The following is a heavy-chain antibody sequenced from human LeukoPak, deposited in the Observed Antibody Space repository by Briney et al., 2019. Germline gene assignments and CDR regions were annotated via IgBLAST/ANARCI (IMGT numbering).Heavy chain of an antibody. V-gene: IGHV3-21*01. D-gene: IGHD3-10*01. Sequence: GGFLRLSCAASGFTFSSYSMNWVRQAPGKGLEWVSSISSSSSYIYYADSVKGRFTISRDNAKNSLYLQMNSLRAEDTAVYYCARESPRGGFDYWGQGTLVTVSS. CDR1: GFTFSSYS. CDR2: ISSSSSYI. CDR3: ARESPRGGFDY. J-gene: IGHJ4*02.